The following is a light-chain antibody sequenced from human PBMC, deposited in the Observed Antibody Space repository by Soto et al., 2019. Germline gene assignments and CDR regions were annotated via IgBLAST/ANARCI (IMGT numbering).Light chain of an antibody. V-gene: IGKV3-20*01. CDR1: QSVSSNN. Sequence: EIVLTQSPGTLSLSPGKRATLSCRASQSVSSNNLAWYQQRPGQAPRVVIYGASTRATGIPERFSGSGSGTDFTLTISRLEPEDFAVYYCQQYGRSPFTFGHGTKLDIK. J-gene: IGKJ3*01. CDR2: GAS. CDR3: QQYGRSPFT.